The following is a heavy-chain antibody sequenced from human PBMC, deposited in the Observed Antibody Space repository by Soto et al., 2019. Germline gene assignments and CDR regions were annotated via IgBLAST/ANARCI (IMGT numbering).Heavy chain of an antibody. CDR2: VSTNGAT. CDR3: ARADYEILTGSYAMDV. V-gene: IGHV4-61*02. CDR1: GGSISSGGYY. D-gene: IGHD3-9*01. J-gene: IGHJ6*02. Sequence: SETLSLTCTVSGGSISSGGYYWSWIRQHPGKGLEWIGRVSTNGATNYNPSLESRVTMSVDTSKNQFSLKLTSVTAADTAVYFCARADYEILTGSYAMDVWGQGTTVTVSS.